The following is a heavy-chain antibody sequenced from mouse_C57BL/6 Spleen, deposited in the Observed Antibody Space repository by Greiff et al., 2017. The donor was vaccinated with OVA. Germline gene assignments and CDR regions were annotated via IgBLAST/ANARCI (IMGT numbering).Heavy chain of an antibody. Sequence: VQGVESGAELAKPGASVKLSCKASGYTFTSYWMHWVKQRPGQGLEWIGYINPSSGYTKYNQKFKDKATLTADKSSSTAYMQLSSLTYEDSAVYYCARSESNYVGSFDYWGQGTTLTVSS. CDR2: INPSSGYT. CDR3: ARSESNYVGSFDY. CDR1: GYTFTSYW. D-gene: IGHD2-5*01. J-gene: IGHJ2*01. V-gene: IGHV1-7*01.